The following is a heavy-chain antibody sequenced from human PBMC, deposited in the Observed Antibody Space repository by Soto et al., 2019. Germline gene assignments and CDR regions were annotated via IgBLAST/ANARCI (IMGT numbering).Heavy chain of an antibody. Sequence: ASVKVSCKASGGTFSSYAISWVRQAPGQGLEWMGWISAYNGNTNYAQKLQGRVTMTTDTSTSTAYMELRSLRSDDTAVYYCARDSGQWLVRDDYYYGMDVWGQGTTVTVSS. CDR3: ARDSGQWLVRDDYYYGMDV. V-gene: IGHV1-18*01. CDR1: GGTFSSYA. CDR2: ISAYNGNT. J-gene: IGHJ6*02. D-gene: IGHD6-19*01.